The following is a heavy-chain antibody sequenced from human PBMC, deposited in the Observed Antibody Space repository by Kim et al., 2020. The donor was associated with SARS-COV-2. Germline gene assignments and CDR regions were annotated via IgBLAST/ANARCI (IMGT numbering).Heavy chain of an antibody. CDR1: GFTFSSYS. V-gene: IGHV3-21*01. CDR2: ISSSSSYI. D-gene: IGHD3-9*01. CDR3: ARGWGYDILKDKDLYRPSLYYYGMDV. J-gene: IGHJ6*02. Sequence: GGSLRLSCAASGFTFSSYSMNWVRQAPGKGLEWVSSISSSSSYIYYADSVKGRFTISRDNAKNSLYLQMNSLRAEDTAVYYCARGWGYDILKDKDLYRPSLYYYGMDVWGQGTTVTVSS.